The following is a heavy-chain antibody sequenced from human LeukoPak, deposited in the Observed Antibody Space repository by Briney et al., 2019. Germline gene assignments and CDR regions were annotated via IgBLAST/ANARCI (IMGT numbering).Heavy chain of an antibody. D-gene: IGHD3-22*01. V-gene: IGHV3-23*01. CDR1: GFTFSSYA. CDR2: ISGSGGST. Sequence: GGSLRLSCAASGFTFSSYAMSWVRQAPGKGLEWVSAISGSGGSTYYADSVKGRFTISRDNSKNTLYLQMNSLRAEDTAVYYCASGGGVVVITLFDYWGQGTLVTVSS. J-gene: IGHJ4*02. CDR3: ASGGGVVVITLFDY.